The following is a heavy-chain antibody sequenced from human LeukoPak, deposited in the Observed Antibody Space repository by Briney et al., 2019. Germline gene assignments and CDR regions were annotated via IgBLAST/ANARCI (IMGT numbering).Heavy chain of an antibody. V-gene: IGHV4-34*01. J-gene: IGHJ4*02. D-gene: IGHD3-9*01. CDR1: GGSFSGYY. Sequence: PSETLSLTRAVYGGSFSGYYWSWIRQPPGKGLEWIGEINHSGSTNYNPSLKSRVTISVDTSKNQFSLKLSSVTAADTAVYYCARPYYDILTGYPYWGQGTLVTVSS. CDR2: INHSGST. CDR3: ARPYYDILTGYPY.